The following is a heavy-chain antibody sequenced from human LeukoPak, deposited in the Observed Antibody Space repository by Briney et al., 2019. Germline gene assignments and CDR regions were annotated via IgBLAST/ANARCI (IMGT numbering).Heavy chain of an antibody. V-gene: IGHV1-18*01. CDR3: VRDSNPIQHGMHV. J-gene: IGHJ6*02. CDR1: GYTFTSDG. Sequence: GASVKVSCKASGYTFTSDGISCVRQAPGQGLEWMGWINGYNGNTRYARKFQGRATMTTDTSTSTAYMELKSLRSDDTGLFYCVRDSNPIQHGMHVWGQGTTVTASS. CDR2: INGYNGNT. D-gene: IGHD4-11*01.